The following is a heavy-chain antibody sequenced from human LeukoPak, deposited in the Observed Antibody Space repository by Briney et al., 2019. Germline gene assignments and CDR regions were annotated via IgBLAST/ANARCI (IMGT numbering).Heavy chain of an antibody. CDR3: ATLSSGYSRRTGY. CDR2: IIPILGTA. V-gene: IGHV1-69*08. D-gene: IGHD5-18*01. Sequence: SVKVSCKASGGTFSSYTISWVRQAPGQGLEWMGRIIPILGTANYAQKFQGRVTITADESTSTAYMELSSLRSEDTAVYYCATLSSGYSRRTGYWGQGTLVTVSS. CDR1: GGTFSSYT. J-gene: IGHJ4*02.